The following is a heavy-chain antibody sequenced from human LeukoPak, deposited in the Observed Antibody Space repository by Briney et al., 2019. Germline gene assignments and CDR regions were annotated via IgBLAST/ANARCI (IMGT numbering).Heavy chain of an antibody. CDR2: IRYDGSNK. J-gene: IGHJ4*02. CDR3: AKDRYYPQWGVYFDY. D-gene: IGHD2-15*01. V-gene: IGHV3-30*02. CDR1: GFTFSSYG. Sequence: GGSLRLSCAASGFTFSSYGMHWVRQAPGKGLEWVAFIRYDGSNKYYADSVKGRFTISRDNSKNTLYLQMNSLRAEDTAVYYCAKDRYYPQWGVYFDYWGQGTLVTVSS.